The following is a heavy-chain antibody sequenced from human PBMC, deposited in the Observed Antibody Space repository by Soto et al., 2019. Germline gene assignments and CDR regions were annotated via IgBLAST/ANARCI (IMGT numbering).Heavy chain of an antibody. CDR1: GGSFSKNA. CDR3: ARDHWELHSSYYGMDV. CDR2: IIPIFGLT. Sequence: SVKVSCKPSGGSFSKNAINWVRQAPGQGLEWMGGIIPIFGLTNYAPEFQGRLTITADESTSTAYMELSSLRSEDTAVYYCARDHWELHSSYYGMDVWGQGTTVTVSS. D-gene: IGHD1-26*01. J-gene: IGHJ6*02. V-gene: IGHV1-69*13.